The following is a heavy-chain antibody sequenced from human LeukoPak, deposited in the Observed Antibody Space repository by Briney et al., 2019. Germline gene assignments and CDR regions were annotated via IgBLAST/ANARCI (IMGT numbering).Heavy chain of an antibody. CDR3: ARSPERLGQGYLDS. Sequence: GRSLRLSCAASGFTFSSYSMHWVRQPPGKGLEWLTLISYHGSNKDYTDSVRGRFTISRDNSKNTVFLQMNSLRTEDTAVYFCARSPERLGQGYLDSWGQGTLVTVSS. J-gene: IGHJ4*02. D-gene: IGHD3/OR15-3a*01. CDR1: GFTFSSYS. CDR2: ISYHGSNK. V-gene: IGHV3-30*04.